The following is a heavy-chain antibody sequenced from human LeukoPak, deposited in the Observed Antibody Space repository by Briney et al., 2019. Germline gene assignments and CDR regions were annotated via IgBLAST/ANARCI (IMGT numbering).Heavy chain of an antibody. D-gene: IGHD3-10*01. J-gene: IGHJ4*02. CDR1: GGSISSGGYY. Sequence: SETLSLTCTVSGGSISSGGYYWGWIRQAPGQGLEWIGTIDHSGTTYYNPSLESRLTMSLDTSKNQFSLRLNSVTAADTAVYYCARGYGSGSYWAHWGQGTLVTVSS. V-gene: IGHV4-39*07. CDR3: ARGYGSGSYWAH. CDR2: IDHSGTT.